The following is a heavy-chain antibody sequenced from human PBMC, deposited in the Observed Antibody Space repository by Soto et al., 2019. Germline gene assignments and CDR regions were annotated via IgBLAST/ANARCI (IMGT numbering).Heavy chain of an antibody. V-gene: IGHV1-8*01. Sequence: QVQLVQSGAELKKPGASVRVSCKASGYTFTNNDVTWVRQATGQGLEWMGWMNPGSGDTGYAQKFQGRVTMTRDISIATAYMELSSLRSEDTAIYYCARMASFGSLHWFDPWGQGTPVTVSS. J-gene: IGHJ5*01. D-gene: IGHD5-18*01. CDR2: MNPGSGDT. CDR1: GYTFTNND. CDR3: ARMASFGSLHWFDP.